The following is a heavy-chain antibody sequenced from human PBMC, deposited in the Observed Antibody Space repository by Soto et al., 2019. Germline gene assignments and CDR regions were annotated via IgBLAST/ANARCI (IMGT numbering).Heavy chain of an antibody. CDR2: SNHSGST. CDR3: ARGGGAGYNKGNAFDR. Sequence: QVQLQQWGAGLLKPSETLSLTCAVYGGSFSGYYWSWIRQPPGKGMEWIGESNHSGSTNYNPSLKSRVPISVDPSKNQVSLKLSNETAADTAVYYCARGGGAGYNKGNAFDRWGQGTKVTVSS. CDR1: GGSFSGYY. J-gene: IGHJ3*01. V-gene: IGHV4-34*01. D-gene: IGHD5-12*01.